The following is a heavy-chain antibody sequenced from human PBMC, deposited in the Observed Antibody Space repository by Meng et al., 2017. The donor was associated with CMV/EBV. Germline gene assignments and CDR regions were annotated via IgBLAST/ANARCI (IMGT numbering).Heavy chain of an antibody. CDR3: AKDISYSGSYHAFDY. V-gene: IGHV3-9*01. D-gene: IGHD1-26*01. CDR1: GFTFDDYA. Sequence: SLKISCAASGFTFDDYAMHWVRQAPGKGLESVSGISWNSGSIGYADSVKGRFTISRDNAKNSLYLQMNSLRAEDTALYYCAKDISYSGSYHAFDYWGQGTLVTVSS. CDR2: ISWNSGSI. J-gene: IGHJ4*02.